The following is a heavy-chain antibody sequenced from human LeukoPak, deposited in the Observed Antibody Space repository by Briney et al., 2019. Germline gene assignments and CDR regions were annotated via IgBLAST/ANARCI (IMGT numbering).Heavy chain of an antibody. V-gene: IGHV1-24*01. D-gene: IGHD3-10*01. CDR3: ATWVTMVRGVDIPYYFDY. CDR2: FDPEDGET. Sequence: ASVTVSFTVSGYTLTELSMHWVRQAPGKGLEWMGGFDPEDGETIYAQKFQGRVTMTEDTSTDTAYMELSSLRSEDTAVYYCATWVTMVRGVDIPYYFDYWGQGTLVTVSS. CDR1: GYTLTELS. J-gene: IGHJ4*02.